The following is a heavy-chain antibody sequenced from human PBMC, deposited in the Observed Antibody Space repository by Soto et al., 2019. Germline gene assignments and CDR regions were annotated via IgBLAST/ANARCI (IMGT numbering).Heavy chain of an antibody. CDR2: ISYDGNNK. V-gene: IGHV3-30*18. CDR3: AKEGQRYYYDSSGYYYFDY. D-gene: IGHD3-22*01. Sequence: GGSLRLSCAASGFTFSTYGMHWVRQAPGKGLEWVAVISYDGNNKYYADSVKGRFTISRDNSKNTLYLQMNSLRAEDTAVYYCAKEGQRYYYDSSGYYYFDYWGQGTLVTVSS. J-gene: IGHJ4*02. CDR1: GFTFSTYG.